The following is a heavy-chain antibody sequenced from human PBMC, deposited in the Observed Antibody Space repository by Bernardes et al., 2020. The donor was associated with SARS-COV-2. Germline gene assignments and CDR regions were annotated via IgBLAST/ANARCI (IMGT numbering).Heavy chain of an antibody. V-gene: IGHV1-3*01. CDR1: GYTFTSYA. Sequence: ASVKVSCKASGYTFTSYAMHWVRQAPGQRLEWMGWINAGNGNTKYSQKFQGRVTITRDTSASTAYMELSSLRSEDTAVYYCARVHSRSTKFDYWGQGTLVTVSS. D-gene: IGHD6-13*01. CDR3: ARVHSRSTKFDY. CDR2: INAGNGNT. J-gene: IGHJ4*02.